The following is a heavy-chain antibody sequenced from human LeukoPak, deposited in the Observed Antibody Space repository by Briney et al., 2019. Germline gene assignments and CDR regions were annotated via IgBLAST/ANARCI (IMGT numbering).Heavy chain of an antibody. CDR3: ARIRIGYYDSSGYLQEDFDY. CDR1: GGSFSGYY. D-gene: IGHD3-22*01. J-gene: IGHJ4*02. CDR2: INHSGST. Sequence: SETLSLTCAVYGGSFSGYYWSWIRQPPGKGLEWIGEINHSGSTNYNPSLKSRVTISVDTSKNQFSLKLSSVTAADTAVYYCARIRIGYYDSSGYLQEDFDYWGQGTLVTVSS. V-gene: IGHV4-34*01.